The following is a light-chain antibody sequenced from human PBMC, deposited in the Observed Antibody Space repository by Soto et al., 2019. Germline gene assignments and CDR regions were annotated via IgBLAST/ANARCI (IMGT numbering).Light chain of an antibody. CDR1: QSLLTSNGYDS. CDR2: LGS. J-gene: IGKJ5*01. V-gene: IGKV2-28*01. Sequence: DIVMTQSPLSLPVTPGESASISCRSSQSLLTSNGYDSLHWYVQKAGQSPQLLVYLGSIRASGVPDRFSVSGSGTDFTPQINRVEAEDVGVYYCMQGLQIPITFGQGTRLEIK. CDR3: MQGLQIPIT.